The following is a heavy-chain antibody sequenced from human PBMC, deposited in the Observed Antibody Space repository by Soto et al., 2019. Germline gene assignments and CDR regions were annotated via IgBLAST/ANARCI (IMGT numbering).Heavy chain of an antibody. J-gene: IGHJ6*02. D-gene: IGHD6-13*01. CDR3: AKDLYSSSWYSYDVGMDV. CDR2: ISYDGSNK. V-gene: IGHV3-30*18. Sequence: QVQLVESGGCVVQPGRSLRLSCAASGFTFSSYGMHWVRQAPGKGLEWVAVISYDGSNKYYADSVKGRFTISRDNSKNPLYLQMNSLRAEDTAVYYCAKDLYSSSWYSYDVGMDVWGQGTTVTVSS. CDR1: GFTFSSYG.